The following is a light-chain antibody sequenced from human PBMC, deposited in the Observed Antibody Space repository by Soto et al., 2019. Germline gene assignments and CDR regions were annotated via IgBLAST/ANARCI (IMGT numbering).Light chain of an antibody. CDR1: QIVSTW. CDR3: QQSYSILWT. V-gene: IGKV1-5*03. CDR2: KAS. J-gene: IGKJ1*01. Sequence: DIQMTQSPSTLSASVGYRVTITCRASQIVSTWLAWYQQKPGKAPKLLIYKASNLESGVPSRFTGSGSGTDFTLTISSLHPEDFATYYCQQSYSILWTFGQGTKVDIK.